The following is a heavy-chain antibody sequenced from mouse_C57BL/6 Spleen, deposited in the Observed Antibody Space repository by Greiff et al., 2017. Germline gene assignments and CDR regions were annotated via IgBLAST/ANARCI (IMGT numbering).Heavy chain of an antibody. J-gene: IGHJ4*01. CDR2: INPSSGYT. V-gene: IGHV1-4*01. CDR3: ARDGADYYAMDY. D-gene: IGHD2-3*01. CDR1: GYTFTNYT. Sequence: QVQLQQSGAELARPGASVKMSCKASGYTFTNYTMHWVKQRPGQGLEWIGYINPSSGYTKYNQKFKDKATLTADKSSSTAYMQVSSLTSEDSAVYYCARDGADYYAMDYWGQGTSVTVSS.